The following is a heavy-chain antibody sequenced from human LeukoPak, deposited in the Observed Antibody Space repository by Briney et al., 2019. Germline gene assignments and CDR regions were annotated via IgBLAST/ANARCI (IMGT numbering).Heavy chain of an antibody. J-gene: IGHJ4*02. D-gene: IGHD2-2*01. Sequence: GGSLRLSCAASGFTFSSDSMNWVRQAPGKGLEWVSSISSSGSYIYYADSVKGRFTISRDNAKNSLYLQMNSLRAEDTAVYYCARECSSTSCYFHYWGQGTLVTVSS. V-gene: IGHV3-21*01. CDR1: GFTFSSDS. CDR3: ARECSSTSCYFHY. CDR2: ISSSGSYI.